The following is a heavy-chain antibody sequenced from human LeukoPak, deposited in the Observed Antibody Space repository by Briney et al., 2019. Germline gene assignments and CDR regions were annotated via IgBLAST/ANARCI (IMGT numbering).Heavy chain of an antibody. CDR2: IYYSGST. CDR3: VRDGGLRDLQAFDY. D-gene: IGHD5-12*01. J-gene: IGHJ4*02. CDR1: GGSISSYY. Sequence: SETLSLTCTVSGGSISSYYWSWIRQPPGKGLEWIGYIYYSGSTNYNPSLKSRVTISVDTSKNQFSLKLSSVTAADTAVYYCVRDGGLRDLQAFDYWGQGTLVTVSS. V-gene: IGHV4-59*01.